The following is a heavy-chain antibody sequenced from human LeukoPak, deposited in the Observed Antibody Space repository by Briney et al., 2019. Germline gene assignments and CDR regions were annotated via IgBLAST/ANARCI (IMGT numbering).Heavy chain of an antibody. Sequence: ASVKVSCKASGYTFTGYYMHWVRQAPGQGLEWMGWINPNSGGTNYAQKFQGRVTMTTDTSTSTAYMELRSLRSDDTAVYYCARVFRDWFDPWGQGTLVTVSS. CDR2: INPNSGGT. V-gene: IGHV1-2*02. CDR3: ARVFRDWFDP. CDR1: GYTFTGYY. J-gene: IGHJ5*02.